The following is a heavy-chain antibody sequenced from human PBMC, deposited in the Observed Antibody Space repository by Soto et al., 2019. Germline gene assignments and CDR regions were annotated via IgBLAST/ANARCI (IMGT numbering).Heavy chain of an antibody. D-gene: IGHD3-22*01. V-gene: IGHV3-48*03. Sequence: EVQLVESGGGLVQPGGSLRLSCAASGFTFSSYEMNWVRQAQGKGREWVSYISSSGSTIYYADYVKGRFTISRDNAKNSLYLQMNSLRAEDTAVYYCARELSSGYYSDSNLFDYWGQGTLVTVSS. J-gene: IGHJ4*02. CDR1: GFTFSSYE. CDR2: ISSSGSTI. CDR3: ARELSSGYYSDSNLFDY.